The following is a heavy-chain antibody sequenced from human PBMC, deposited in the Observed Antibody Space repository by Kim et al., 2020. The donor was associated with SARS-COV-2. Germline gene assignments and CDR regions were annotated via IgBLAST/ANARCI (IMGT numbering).Heavy chain of an antibody. Sequence: VKGRFTISRDNAKNSLYLQMNSLRAEDTAVYYCARESPYYYDSSGYIDYWGQGTLVTVSS. CDR3: ARESPYYYDSSGYIDY. V-gene: IGHV3-11*05. J-gene: IGHJ4*02. D-gene: IGHD3-22*01.